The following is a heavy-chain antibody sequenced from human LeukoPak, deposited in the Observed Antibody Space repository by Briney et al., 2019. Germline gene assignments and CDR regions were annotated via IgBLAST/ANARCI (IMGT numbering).Heavy chain of an antibody. CDR3: AKDPAVANTARRFQH. D-gene: IGHD6-19*01. J-gene: IGHJ1*01. Sequence: PGGSLRLSCVAPGFTFSSYDMSWVRQAPGKGLEWVSGISGSGASTYYADSVKGRFTISRDNSKNTLYLQMNSLRAEDTAVYYCAKDPAVANTARRFQHWGQGTLVTVTS. CDR2: ISGSGAST. CDR1: GFTFSSYD. V-gene: IGHV3-23*01.